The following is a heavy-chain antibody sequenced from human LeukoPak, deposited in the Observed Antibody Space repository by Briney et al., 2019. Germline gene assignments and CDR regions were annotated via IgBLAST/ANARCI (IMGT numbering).Heavy chain of an antibody. D-gene: IGHD3-22*01. CDR1: GFTFSRYW. CDR3: ARDQVIGYYDSSGPPDY. CDR2: IRSDGNQK. J-gene: IGHJ4*02. V-gene: IGHV3-7*01. Sequence: QPGGSLRLSCAASGFTFSRYWMTWVRQAPGQGLEWVANIRSDGNQKQYANSVKGRFTISRDNAESSVFLQINSLRAEDTAVYYCARDQVIGYYDSSGPPDYWGQGTLVTVSS.